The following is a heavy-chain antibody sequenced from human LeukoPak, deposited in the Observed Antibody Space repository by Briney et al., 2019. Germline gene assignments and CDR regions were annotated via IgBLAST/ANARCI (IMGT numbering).Heavy chain of an antibody. CDR3: ASQKGRIAVAVDY. V-gene: IGHV3-23*01. J-gene: IGHJ4*02. CDR2: ISGSGGSA. Sequence: GGSLRLSCAASGFTFSSYALSWVRQAPGKGLEWVSGISGSGGSAYYADSVKGRFTISRDNAKNSLYLQMNSLRAEDTAVYYCASQKGRIAVAVDYWGQGTLVTISS. CDR1: GFTFSSYA. D-gene: IGHD6-19*01.